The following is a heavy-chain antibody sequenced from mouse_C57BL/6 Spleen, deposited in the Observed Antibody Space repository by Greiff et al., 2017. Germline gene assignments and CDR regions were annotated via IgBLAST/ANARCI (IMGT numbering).Heavy chain of an antibody. CDR2: INPSSGYT. D-gene: IGHD3-2*02. Sequence: VKLVESGAELARPGASVKMSCKASGYTFTSYTMHWVKQRPGQGLEWIGYINPSSGYTKYNQKFKDKATLTADKSSSTAYMQLSSLTSEDSAVYYCARDSSGYFDYWGQGTTLTVSS. CDR1: GYTFTSYT. J-gene: IGHJ2*01. V-gene: IGHV1-4*01. CDR3: ARDSSGYFDY.